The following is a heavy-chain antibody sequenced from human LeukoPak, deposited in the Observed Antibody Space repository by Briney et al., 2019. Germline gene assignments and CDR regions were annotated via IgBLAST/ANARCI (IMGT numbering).Heavy chain of an antibody. J-gene: IGHJ4*02. CDR3: ARDLDDILTGYYLGGKAVKRGDDY. D-gene: IGHD3-9*01. CDR1: GYTFTSYG. V-gene: IGHV1-18*01. CDR2: ISAYNGNT. Sequence: ASVKVSYKASGYTFTSYGISWVRQAPGQGLEWMGWISAYNGNTNYAQKLQGRVTMTTDTSTSTAYMELRSLRSDDTAVYYCARDLDDILTGYYLGGKAVKRGDDYWGQGTLVTVSS.